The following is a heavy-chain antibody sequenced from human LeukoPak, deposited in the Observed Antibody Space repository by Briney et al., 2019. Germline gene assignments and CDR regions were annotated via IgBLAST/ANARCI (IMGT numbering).Heavy chain of an antibody. D-gene: IGHD3-3*01. CDR2: TSSSSSYI. CDR1: GFTFSSYS. Sequence: GGSLRLSCAASGFTFSSYSMNWVRQAPGKGLEWVSSTSSSSSYIYYADSVKGRFTISRDNAKNSLYLQMNSLRAEDTAVYYCVGFGVVIPNWFDPWGQGTLVTVSS. CDR3: VGFGVVIPNWFDP. J-gene: IGHJ5*02. V-gene: IGHV3-21*01.